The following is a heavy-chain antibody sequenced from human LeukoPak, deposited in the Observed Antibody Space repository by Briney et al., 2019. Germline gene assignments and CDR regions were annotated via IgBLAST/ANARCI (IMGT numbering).Heavy chain of an antibody. V-gene: IGHV3-21*01. CDR1: GFTFSSYS. D-gene: IGHD1-26*01. J-gene: IGHJ6*03. CDR2: ISSSSSYI. CDR3: ARDTAYQWELPRVGYYYYYYMDV. Sequence: GGSLRLSCAASGFTFSSYSMNWVRQAPGKGLEWVSSISSSSSYIYYADSVKGRFTISRDTAKNSLYLQMNSLRAEDTAVYYCARDTAYQWELPRVGYYYYYYMDVWGKGTTVTVSS.